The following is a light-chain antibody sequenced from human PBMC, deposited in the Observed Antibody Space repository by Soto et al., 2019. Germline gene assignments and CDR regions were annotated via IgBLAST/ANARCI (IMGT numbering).Light chain of an antibody. CDR1: RSDVGGYEH. CDR3: SSYTSVNLYV. Sequence: QSVLTQPASGSGSPGQSISISCTGTRSDVGGYEHVSWYQQHPGKVPRLIIFDVSSRPSGVSHRFSGSKSGDTASLTISGLQAEDEADYYCSSYTSVNLYVFGTGTKVTVL. CDR2: DVS. V-gene: IGLV2-14*03. J-gene: IGLJ1*01.